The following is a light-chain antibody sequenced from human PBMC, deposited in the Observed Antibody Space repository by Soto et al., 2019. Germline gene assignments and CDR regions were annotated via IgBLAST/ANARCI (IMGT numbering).Light chain of an antibody. V-gene: IGLV7-46*01. Sequence: QAVVTQEPSLTVSPGGTVTLTCGSSTGAVTSSHYPYWLQQKPGQAPRTLIYDTSNKHSWTPARFSGSLLGGKAALTLSGAQPEDEAEYYCVLCDGAAQLVFGGGTKLTVL. CDR3: VLCDGAAQLV. CDR2: DTS. J-gene: IGLJ2*01. CDR1: TGAVTSSHY.